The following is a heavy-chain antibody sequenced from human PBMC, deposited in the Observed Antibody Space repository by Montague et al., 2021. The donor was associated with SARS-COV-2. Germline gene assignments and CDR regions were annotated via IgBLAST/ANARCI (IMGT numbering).Heavy chain of an antibody. CDR2: INHSGST. CDR3: ARGGGYSYGALDY. CDR1: GGSFSGYY. Sequence: SETLSLTCVAYGGSFSGYYWSWIRQPPGEGLEWIGEINHSGSTNYNPSLKSRVTISVDTSKKQFSLRLNSVTAADTAVYYCARGGGYSYGALDYWGQGTLVTVSS. V-gene: IGHV4-34*01. D-gene: IGHD5-18*01. J-gene: IGHJ4*02.